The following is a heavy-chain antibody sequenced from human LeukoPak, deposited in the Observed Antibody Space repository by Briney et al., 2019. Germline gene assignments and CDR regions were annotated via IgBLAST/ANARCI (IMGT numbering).Heavy chain of an antibody. D-gene: IGHD2-21*01. V-gene: IGHV3-23*01. CDR2: ITDDADSR. CDR3: ARDLWAVGA. J-gene: IGHJ4*02. Sequence: GGSLRLSCAASGFNFSTDGMSWVRQAPGKGLEWVTSITDDADSRYYANSVKGRFTISRDNSKDTLYLQMNTLTVEDTAVYYCARDLWAVGAWGQGTLVTVSS. CDR1: GFNFSTDG.